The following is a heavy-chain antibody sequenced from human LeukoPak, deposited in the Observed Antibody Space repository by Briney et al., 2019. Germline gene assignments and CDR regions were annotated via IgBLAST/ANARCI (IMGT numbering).Heavy chain of an antibody. V-gene: IGHV3-23*01. Sequence: GGSLRLSCAASGFTFTNYAMTWVRQAPGKGLEWVSATSGNGEKTYYADSVKGRFTISRDNSENTLSLQMYSLRAEDTAVYYCAKDRGGSYFDFDFWGRGTLVTVSS. CDR1: GFTFTNYA. CDR2: TSGNGEKT. CDR3: AKDRGGSYFDFDF. D-gene: IGHD1-26*01. J-gene: IGHJ4*02.